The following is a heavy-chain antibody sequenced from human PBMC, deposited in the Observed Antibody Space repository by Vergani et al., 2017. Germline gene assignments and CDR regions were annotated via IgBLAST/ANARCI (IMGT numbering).Heavy chain of an antibody. D-gene: IGHD2-2*01. Sequence: QVQLVQSGAEVKKPGASVKVSCKASGYTFTGYYMHWVRQAPGQGLEWMGWINPNSGGTNYAQKFQGWVTMTRDTSISTAYMELSRLRSDDTAVYYCAREGYCSSTSCYAFDYWGQGTLVTGSS. CDR3: AREGYCSSTSCYAFDY. CDR1: GYTFTGYY. V-gene: IGHV1-2*04. J-gene: IGHJ4*02. CDR2: INPNSGGT.